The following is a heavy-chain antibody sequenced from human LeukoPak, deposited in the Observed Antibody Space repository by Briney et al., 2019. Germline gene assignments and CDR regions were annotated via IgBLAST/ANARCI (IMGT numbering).Heavy chain of an antibody. CDR3: AGKIAGRLSYFDY. V-gene: IGHV3-66*02. J-gene: IGHJ4*02. CDR1: GFTVSSNY. CDR2: IYSGMTT. Sequence: SGGSLRLSCAASGFTVSSNYMSWVRQAPGKGLEWVSVIYSGMTTYYSDSVKGRFTISRDNSKNTLYLQMNSLRAEDTAVYYCAGKIAGRLSYFDYWGQGTLVTVSS. D-gene: IGHD6-6*01.